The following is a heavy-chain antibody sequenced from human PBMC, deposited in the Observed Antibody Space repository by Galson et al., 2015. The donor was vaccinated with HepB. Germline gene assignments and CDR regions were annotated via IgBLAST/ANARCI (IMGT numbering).Heavy chain of an antibody. CDR3: AKGALGYCSSINCYSLTDY. D-gene: IGHD2-2*01. Sequence: SLRLSCAASGVTLNSYAMSWVRQAPGKGLEWVSAISGSGGRTTYADTLKGRFTISRDNSKNTLYLQMNSLRAEDTAVYYCAKGALGYCSSINCYSLTDYWGQGTLVTVSS. J-gene: IGHJ4*02. CDR2: ISGSGGRT. CDR1: GVTLNSYA. V-gene: IGHV3-23*01.